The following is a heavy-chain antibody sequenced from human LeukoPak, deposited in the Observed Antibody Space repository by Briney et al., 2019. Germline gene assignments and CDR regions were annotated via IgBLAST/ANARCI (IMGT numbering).Heavy chain of an antibody. CDR1: GGSISSGVYY. Sequence: KPSQTLSLTCTVSGGSISSGVYYWTWIRQHPGRGLEWIGYIYYSGSTYYNPSLKSRVSISVDTSKNQFSLKVSSVTAADTAVYYCARDLRYGGNSRPVLAWDYWGQGTLVTVSS. CDR2: IYYSGST. V-gene: IGHV4-31*03. J-gene: IGHJ4*02. CDR3: ARDLRYGGNSRPVLAWDY. D-gene: IGHD4-23*01.